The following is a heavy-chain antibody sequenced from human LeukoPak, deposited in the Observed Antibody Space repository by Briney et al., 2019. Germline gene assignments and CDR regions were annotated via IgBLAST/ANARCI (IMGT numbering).Heavy chain of an antibody. CDR3: ARGGTNTRYFDY. CDR1: EFTFSSYS. Sequence: GGSLRLSCAASEFTFSSYSMNWVRQAPGKGLEWVSSISYNSGSIFYADSVKGRFTISRDNAKNSLFLQMSSLRAEDTAVYYCARGGTNTRYFDYWGQGTLVTVS. CDR2: ISYNSGSI. V-gene: IGHV3-21*01. D-gene: IGHD1-7*01. J-gene: IGHJ4*02.